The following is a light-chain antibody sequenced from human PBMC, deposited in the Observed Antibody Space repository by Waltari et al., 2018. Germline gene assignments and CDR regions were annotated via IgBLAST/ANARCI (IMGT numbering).Light chain of an antibody. Sequence: DIQMTQSPSTLSASVGDRVTITCRASQSIRNWLAWYQQKPGRAPKLLIYQASNLESGVPSRFSGSGSGSQFTLTISSLQPDDFATYYCQQYNNYFWTFGQGTKVEIK. CDR2: QAS. V-gene: IGKV1-5*03. CDR1: QSIRNW. CDR3: QQYNNYFWT. J-gene: IGKJ1*01.